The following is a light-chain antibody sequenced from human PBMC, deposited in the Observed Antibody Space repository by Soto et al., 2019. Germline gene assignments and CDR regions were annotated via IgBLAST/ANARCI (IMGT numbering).Light chain of an antibody. CDR2: EGS. CDR1: SSDVGSYNL. Sequence: QSVLTQPASVSLSPGQSITISCTGTSSDVGSYNLVSWYQQHPGKAPKLMIYEGSKRPSGVSNRFSGSKSGNTASLTISGLQAEDEADYYCCSYAGSSTFVYVFGTGTRSPS. CDR3: CSYAGSSTFVYV. J-gene: IGLJ1*01. V-gene: IGLV2-23*03.